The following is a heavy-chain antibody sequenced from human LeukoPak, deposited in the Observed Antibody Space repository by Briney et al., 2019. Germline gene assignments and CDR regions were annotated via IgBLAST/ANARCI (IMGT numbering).Heavy chain of an antibody. CDR1: GFSFSDYG. Sequence: QSGGSLRLSCGASGFSFSDYGMHWVRQAPGKGLEWVAVIWYDGSNKYYADSVKGRFTISRDNSKNTLYLQMNSLRAEDTAVYYCARGGYCSSTSCQSYYYYMDVWGKGTTVTVSS. CDR2: IWYDGSNK. J-gene: IGHJ6*03. D-gene: IGHD2-2*01. V-gene: IGHV3-33*01. CDR3: ARGGYCSSTSCQSYYYYMDV.